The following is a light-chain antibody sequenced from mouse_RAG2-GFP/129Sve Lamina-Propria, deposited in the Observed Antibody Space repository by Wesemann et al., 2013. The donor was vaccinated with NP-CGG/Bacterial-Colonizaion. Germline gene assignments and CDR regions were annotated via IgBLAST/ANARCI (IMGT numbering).Light chain of an antibody. CDR1: QNVGTN. J-gene: IGKJ4*01. Sequence: DIVMTQSQKFMSTSVGDRVSVTCKASQNVGTNVAWYQQKPGQSPKALIYSASNRYTGVPDRFTGSGSGTDFTLTISNMQSEDLADYFCQQYSSYPLFTFGSGTKLEIK. V-gene: IGKV6-15*01. CDR3: QQYSSYPLFT. CDR2: SAS.